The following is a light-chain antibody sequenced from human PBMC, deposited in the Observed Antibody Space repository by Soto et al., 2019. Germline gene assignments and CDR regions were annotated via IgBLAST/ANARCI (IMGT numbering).Light chain of an antibody. V-gene: IGKV3-20*01. CDR1: QSIDNNH. Sequence: EIVLTQSPGTLSLSPGEIVTLSCRASQSIDNNHLAWYQQKPGQAPRLLIHGTSNRATGIPDRFSGSGSGTDFTLTFSRLEPEDFAVYYCEYYGTSITFGGGTKVEIK. CDR2: GTS. J-gene: IGKJ4*01. CDR3: EYYGTSIT.